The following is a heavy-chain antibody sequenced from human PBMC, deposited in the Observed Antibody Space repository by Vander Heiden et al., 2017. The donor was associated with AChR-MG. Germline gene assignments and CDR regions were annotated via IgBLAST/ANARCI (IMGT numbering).Heavy chain of an antibody. D-gene: IGHD6-19*01. CDR2: ISGGGGST. J-gene: IGHJ4*02. V-gene: IGHV3-23*01. CDR3: AKRYSSGWSFDS. Sequence: EVQLLESGGGLVQPGGSLRLSCAASGFTFSSYAMTWVRQAPGKGLEWVSAISGGGGSTYYADSVKGRFTISRDNSKNTLYLQMKSLRAEDTAVYYCAKRYSSGWSFDSWGQGTLVTVSS. CDR1: GFTFSSYA.